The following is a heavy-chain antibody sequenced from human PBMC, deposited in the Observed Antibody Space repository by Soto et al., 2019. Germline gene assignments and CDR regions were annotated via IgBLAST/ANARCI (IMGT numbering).Heavy chain of an antibody. CDR1: GYTFNSYD. CDR2: MNPNSGNT. Sequence: ASVKVCCKASGYTFNSYDINWVRQATGQGLEWMGWMNPNSGNTGYAQKFQGRVTMTRNTSISTAYMELSSLRSEDTAVYYCAREHSSSWRFDYWGQGTLVTVSS. D-gene: IGHD6-13*01. V-gene: IGHV1-8*01. CDR3: AREHSSSWRFDY. J-gene: IGHJ4*02.